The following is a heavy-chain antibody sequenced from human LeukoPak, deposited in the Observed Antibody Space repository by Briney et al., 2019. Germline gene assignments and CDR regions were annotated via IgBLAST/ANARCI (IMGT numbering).Heavy chain of an antibody. D-gene: IGHD2-2*01. CDR2: INHSGST. Sequence: PSETLSLTCAVYGGSFRSYYWSCIRQPPGKGLEWIGDINHSGSTNYNPSLKSRVTQPVETSKNQFALKLSSVTAADTAVYYCARAMPTRRTYYYWGQGTLVTVSS. CDR1: GGSFRSYY. J-gene: IGHJ4*02. CDR3: ARAMPTRRTYYY. V-gene: IGHV4-34*01.